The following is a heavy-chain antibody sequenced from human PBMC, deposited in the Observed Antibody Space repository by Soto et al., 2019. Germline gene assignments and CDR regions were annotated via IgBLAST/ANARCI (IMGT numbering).Heavy chain of an antibody. CDR3: ARWGDYGGLYYFDY. Sequence: SETLSLTCTVSGGSISSYYWSWIRQPPGKGLEWIGYIYYSGSTNYNPSLKSRVTISVDTSKNQFSLKLSSVTAADTAVYYCARWGDYGGLYYFDYWGQGTLVTVSS. J-gene: IGHJ4*02. CDR2: IYYSGST. D-gene: IGHD4-17*01. CDR1: GGSISSYY. V-gene: IGHV4-59*01.